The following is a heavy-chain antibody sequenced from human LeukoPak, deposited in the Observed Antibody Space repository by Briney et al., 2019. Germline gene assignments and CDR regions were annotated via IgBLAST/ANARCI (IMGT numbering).Heavy chain of an antibody. D-gene: IGHD3-10*01. CDR2: IIPIFGTA. CDR3: ARGEGSGSYYHVGSYYYCMDV. V-gene: IGHV1-69*13. J-gene: IGHJ6*03. Sequence: ASVKVSCKASGGTFSSYAISWVRQAPGQGLEWMGGIIPIFGTANYAQKFQGRVTITADESTSTAYMELSSLRSEDTAVYYCARGEGSGSYYHVGSYYYCMDVWGKGTTVTISS. CDR1: GGTFSSYA.